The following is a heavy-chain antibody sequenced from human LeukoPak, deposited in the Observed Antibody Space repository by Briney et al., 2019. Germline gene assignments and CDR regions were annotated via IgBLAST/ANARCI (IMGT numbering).Heavy chain of an antibody. J-gene: IGHJ4*02. D-gene: IGHD3-9*01. CDR2: LNPQTGDA. V-gene: IGHV1-2*02. CDR3: ARGSRYHDWLSPLDS. CDR1: GYAFSAYY. Sequence: EASVKVSCKASGYAFSAYYMHWVRQAPGQGLEWMGWLNPQTGDAHFAQKFQGRVTFTRDTSISTAYMAMSRLRSDDTAVFYRARGSRYHDWLSPLDSWGQGTLVTVSS.